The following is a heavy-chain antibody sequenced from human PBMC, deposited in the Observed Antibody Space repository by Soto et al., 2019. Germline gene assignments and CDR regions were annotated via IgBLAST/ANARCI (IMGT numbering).Heavy chain of an antibody. V-gene: IGHV4-30-4*01. CDR1: GGSISSGDYY. J-gene: IGHJ4*02. CDR3: ARELSPVEYDRRGPVGG. D-gene: IGHD3-22*01. Sequence: QVQLQESGPGLVKPSQTLSLTCTVSGGSISSGDYYWSWIRQPPGKGLEWIGYIYYSGNTYYNPSPKTRVTISVDPSKNQFSLKLSSVTAADTAVYYCARELSPVEYDRRGPVGGWGQGTLVTFSS. CDR2: IYYSGNT.